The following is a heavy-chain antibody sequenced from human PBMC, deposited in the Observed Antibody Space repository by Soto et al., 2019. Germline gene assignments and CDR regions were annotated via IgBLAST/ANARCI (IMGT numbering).Heavy chain of an antibody. J-gene: IGHJ4*02. CDR3: AKRTSGWYFDY. V-gene: IGHV3-23*01. Sequence: EVQLLESGGNWVQPGGTLRLSCAASGFTFSNYAMSWVRQAPGKGLEWVSVISGSGDSTYYADSVKGRFTISRDNSKNTLYLQMNSLRAEDTAVYYCAKRTSGWYFDYWGQGTLVTVSS. CDR1: GFTFSNYA. CDR2: ISGSGDST. D-gene: IGHD6-19*01.